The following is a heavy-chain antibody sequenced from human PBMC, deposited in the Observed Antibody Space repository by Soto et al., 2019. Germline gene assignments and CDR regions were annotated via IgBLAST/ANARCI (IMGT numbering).Heavy chain of an antibody. CDR2: ISAYTGNT. V-gene: IGHV1-18*01. J-gene: IGHJ5*02. CDR1: GYTFTSYG. CDR3: ASTSEITHWFDP. D-gene: IGHD3-16*01. Sequence: QVQLVQSGAEVKKPGASVKVSCKASGYTFTSYGISWVRQAPGQGLEWMGWISAYTGNTHSAQKLQGRVTMTTDTSTSTAYMELRSLRSDDTAVYYCASTSEITHWFDPWGQGTLVTVSS.